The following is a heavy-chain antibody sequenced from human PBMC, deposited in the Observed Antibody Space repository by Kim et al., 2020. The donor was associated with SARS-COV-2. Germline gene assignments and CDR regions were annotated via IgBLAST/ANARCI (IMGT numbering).Heavy chain of an antibody. CDR2: ISWNSGSI. D-gene: IGHD2-21*01. CDR3: AKRHLRSDCHYFFYI. J-gene: IGHJ3*02. V-gene: IGHV3-9*01. Sequence: GGSLRLSCAASGFTFDDYGMHWVRQAPGKGLEWVSGISWNSGSIGYADSVKGRFTISRDNAKNTLSLQMNSLRAEDTALYYCAKRHLRSDCHYFFYI. CDR1: GFTFDDYG.